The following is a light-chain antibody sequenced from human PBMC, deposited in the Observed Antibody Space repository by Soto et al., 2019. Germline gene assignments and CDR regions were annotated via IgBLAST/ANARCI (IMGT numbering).Light chain of an antibody. CDR3: QQYNNWGT. CDR2: GAS. CDR1: QSVSSN. V-gene: IGKV3-15*01. Sequence: EIVMTQSPATLYVSPGERATLSCRASQSVSSNLAWYQQKPGQAPRLLIYGASTRATGIPARFSGSGSGTEFTLTISSLQSEDFAVYCCQQYNNWGTFGQGTKVEIK. J-gene: IGKJ1*01.